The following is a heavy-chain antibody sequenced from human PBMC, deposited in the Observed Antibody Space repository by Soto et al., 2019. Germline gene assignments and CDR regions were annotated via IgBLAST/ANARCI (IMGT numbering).Heavy chain of an antibody. D-gene: IGHD6-13*01. J-gene: IGHJ4*02. V-gene: IGHV1-46*01. Sequence: EASVKVSCKASGYTFTSYTMHWVRQAPGHGLEWMGIINPSGGSTSYAQKFQGRVTMTRDTSTSTVYMELSSLRSEDTAVYYCARFVRKQPKSYYLDYWGQGTLVTVSS. CDR1: GYTFTSYT. CDR3: ARFVRKQPKSYYLDY. CDR2: INPSGGST.